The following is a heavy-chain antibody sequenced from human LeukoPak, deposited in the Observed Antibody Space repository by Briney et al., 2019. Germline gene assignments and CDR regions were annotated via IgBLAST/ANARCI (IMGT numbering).Heavy chain of an antibody. CDR2: IWYDGSNK. V-gene: IGHV3-33*01. CDR3: ARDRYCSGGSCYYFDY. Sequence: GRSLRLSCAASGFTFSSYGMHWVRQAPGKGLERVAVIWYDGSNKYYADSVKGRFTISRDNSKNTLYLQMNSLRAEDTVVYYCARDRYCSGGSCYYFDYWGQGTLVTVSS. D-gene: IGHD2-15*01. CDR1: GFTFSSYG. J-gene: IGHJ4*02.